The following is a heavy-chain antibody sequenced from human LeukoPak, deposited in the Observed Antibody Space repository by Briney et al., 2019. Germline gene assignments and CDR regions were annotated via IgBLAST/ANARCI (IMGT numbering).Heavy chain of an antibody. CDR3: ARNMRSGSYGGSFDY. CDR2: IYSGGST. CDR1: GFSVSSNY. Sequence: GGSLRLSCAASGFSVSSNYMSWVRQAPGKGLEWVSLIYSGGSTYYADSVKGRFTISRDNSKNTLFLQMNSLRAEDTAMYYCARNMRSGSYGGSFDYWGQRTLVTVSS. D-gene: IGHD1-26*01. V-gene: IGHV3-66*01. J-gene: IGHJ4*02.